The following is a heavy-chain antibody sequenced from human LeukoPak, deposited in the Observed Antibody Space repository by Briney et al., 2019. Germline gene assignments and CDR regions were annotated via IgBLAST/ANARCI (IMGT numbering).Heavy chain of an antibody. CDR3: ARQWDLCSRTSCHPRAY. CDR1: GYSFRSYW. CDR2: IVSGDSET. Sequence: GESLKIARKGSGYSFRSYWSGRVRQMPGKGLEWGRSIVSGDSETRCSPSFQGQVTISADKSLSTAYLQWSTLKAPDPAMYYCARQWDLCSRTSCHPRAYWGPGTLVTVSS. D-gene: IGHD2-2*01. V-gene: IGHV5-51*01. J-gene: IGHJ4*02.